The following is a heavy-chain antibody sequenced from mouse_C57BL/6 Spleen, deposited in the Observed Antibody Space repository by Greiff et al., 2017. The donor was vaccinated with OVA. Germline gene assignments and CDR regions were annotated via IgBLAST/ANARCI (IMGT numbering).Heavy chain of an antibody. CDR2: ISYDGSN. D-gene: IGHD1-1*01. CDR3: ARIQLYYGNLYYAMDY. J-gene: IGHJ4*01. V-gene: IGHV3-6*01. Sequence: EVKLMESGPGLVKPSQSLSLTCSVTGYSITSGYYWNWIRQFPGNKLEWMGYISYDGSNNYNPSLKNRISITRDTSKNQFFLKLNSVTTEDTATYYCARIQLYYGNLYYAMDYWGQGTSVTVSS. CDR1: GYSITSGYY.